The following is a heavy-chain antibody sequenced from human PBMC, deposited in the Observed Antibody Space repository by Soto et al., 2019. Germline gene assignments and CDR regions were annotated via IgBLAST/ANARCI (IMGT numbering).Heavy chain of an antibody. CDR2: ISGSGGST. J-gene: IGHJ4*02. CDR3: AKDRVKTVTTYFDY. D-gene: IGHD4-17*01. Sequence: EVQLLESGGGLVQPGGSLRLSCAASGFNFSSYAMSWVRQAPGKGLEWVSAISGSGGSTYYADSVKGRFTISRDNSKNTLYLQMNSLRPEDTAVYYCAKDRVKTVTTYFDYWGQGTLVTVSS. CDR1: GFNFSSYA. V-gene: IGHV3-23*01.